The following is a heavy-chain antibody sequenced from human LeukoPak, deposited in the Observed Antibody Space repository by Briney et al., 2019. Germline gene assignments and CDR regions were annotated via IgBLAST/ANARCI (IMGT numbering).Heavy chain of an antibody. D-gene: IGHD3-3*01. CDR2: IYYSGST. J-gene: IGHJ4*02. Sequence: PSETLSLTCTVSGGSISSSSYYWGWIRQPPGKGLEWIGSIYYSGSTYYNPSLKSRVTISVDTSKNQFSLKLSSVTAADTAVYYCASQTRITIFGVVDGKRWLEDYWGQGTLVTVSS. V-gene: IGHV4-39*01. CDR1: GGSISSSSYY. CDR3: ASQTRITIFGVVDGKRWLEDY.